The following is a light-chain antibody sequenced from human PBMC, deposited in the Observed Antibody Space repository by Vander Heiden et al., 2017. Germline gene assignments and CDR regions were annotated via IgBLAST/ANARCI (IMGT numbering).Light chain of an antibody. J-gene: IGKJ2*01. CDR3: QQSYSTPMYT. Sequence: DIQITQSPSSMSASVGDRVTITCRARQSISSYVNWYQQKPGKAPKLLIYAASSLQSGVPSRFSGSGSGTDVTLTISSLQPEDFATYYCQQSYSTPMYTFGQGTKLEIK. CDR2: AAS. CDR1: QSISSY. V-gene: IGKV1-39*01.